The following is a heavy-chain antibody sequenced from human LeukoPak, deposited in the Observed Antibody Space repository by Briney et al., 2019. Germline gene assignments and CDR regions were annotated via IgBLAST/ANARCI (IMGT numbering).Heavy chain of an antibody. V-gene: IGHV3-23*01. Sequence: GGSLRLSCAASGFTFSSYAMNWVRQAPGKGLEWVSAISGSGGSTYYADFVKGLFAISRDNSKNTLYLQMNSLRAEDTAVYYCAKRGPGILTAYYLDYWGQGTLVTVSS. D-gene: IGHD3-9*01. CDR2: ISGSGGST. J-gene: IGHJ4*02. CDR1: GFTFSSYA. CDR3: AKRGPGILTAYYLDY.